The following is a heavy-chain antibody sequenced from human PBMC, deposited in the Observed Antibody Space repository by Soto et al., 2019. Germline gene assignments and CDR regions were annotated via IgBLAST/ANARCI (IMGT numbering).Heavy chain of an antibody. D-gene: IGHD6-13*01. CDR2: IYYSGST. V-gene: IGHV4-59*08. J-gene: IGHJ4*02. Sequence: SETLSLTCTVSAGSITSHYGSWIRQSPGRGLEWIGYIYYSGSTNYNPSLESRVTISVDTSKNQFSLKLRSVTAADMAVYYCARHRLPGSWSAFSYWGQGTLVTVSS. CDR3: ARHRLPGSWSAFSY. CDR1: AGSITSHY.